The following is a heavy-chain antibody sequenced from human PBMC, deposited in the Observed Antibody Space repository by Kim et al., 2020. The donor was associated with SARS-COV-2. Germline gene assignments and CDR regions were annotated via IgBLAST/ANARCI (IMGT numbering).Heavy chain of an antibody. CDR2: INTNTGNP. CDR1: GYTFTSYA. D-gene: IGHD2-2*01. CDR3: AREDIVVVPNRGYYYYYYGMDV. Sequence: ASVKVSCKASGYTFTSYAMNWVRQAPGQGLEWMGWINTNTGNPTYAQGFTGRFVFSLDTSVSTAYLQISSLKAEDTAVYYCAREDIVVVPNRGYYYYYYGMDVWGQGTTVTVSS. J-gene: IGHJ6*02. V-gene: IGHV7-4-1*02.